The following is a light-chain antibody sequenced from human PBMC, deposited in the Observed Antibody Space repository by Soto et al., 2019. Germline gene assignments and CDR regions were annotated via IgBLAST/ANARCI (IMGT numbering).Light chain of an antibody. V-gene: IGKV1-33*01. J-gene: IGKJ4*01. CDR2: DVS. Sequence: DIQMTQSPSSLSASVGDRVTITCQASQDISNYLTWFQQKPGKAPKLLIYDVSILETGVPSRLSGSGSGTHFTFSISSLQPEDIATYYCQQFDSLPLTFGGGTRWIS. CDR3: QQFDSLPLT. CDR1: QDISNY.